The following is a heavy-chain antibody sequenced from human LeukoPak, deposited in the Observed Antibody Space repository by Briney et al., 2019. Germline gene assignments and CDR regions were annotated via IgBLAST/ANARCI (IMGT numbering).Heavy chain of an antibody. D-gene: IGHD1-26*01. J-gene: IGHJ3*02. CDR1: GGSIRSYF. V-gene: IGHV4-59*01. Sequence: SETLSLTCTVSGGSIRSYFWTWIRQPPGKGLEWIGYISNSGSTNYNPSLKSRVTILMDTSKEQFSLKLSSVTAADTAVYYCARELIVGATMAFDMWGQGTRVTVSP. CDR2: ISNSGST. CDR3: ARELIVGATMAFDM.